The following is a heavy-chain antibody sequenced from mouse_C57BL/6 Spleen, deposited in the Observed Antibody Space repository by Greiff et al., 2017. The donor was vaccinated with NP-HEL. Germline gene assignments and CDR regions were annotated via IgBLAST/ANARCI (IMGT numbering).Heavy chain of an antibody. J-gene: IGHJ3*01. V-gene: IGHV5-4*01. D-gene: IGHD2-3*01. CDR2: ISDGGSYT. CDR1: GFTFSSYA. CDR3: ARDNGYYDY. Sequence: EVKLVESGGGLVKPGGSLKLSCAASGFTFSSYAMSWVRQTPEKRLEWVATISDGGSYTYYPDNVKGRFTISRDNAKNNLYLQMSHLKSEDTAMYYCARDNGYYDYWGQGTLVTVSA.